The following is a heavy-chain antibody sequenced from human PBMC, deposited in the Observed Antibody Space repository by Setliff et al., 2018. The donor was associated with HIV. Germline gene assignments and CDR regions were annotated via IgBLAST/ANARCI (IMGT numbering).Heavy chain of an antibody. Sequence: GASVKVSCKASGYTFINYHITWVRQAPGQGPEWMGWINPKTAATQYPQDFQGRVTMTSDTSTTTVYMELTRLRSDDTAVYYCARDLFGSWYTGSSGLAHWGQGTLVTVSS. D-gene: IGHD2-2*02. J-gene: IGHJ4*02. V-gene: IGHV1-2*02. CDR1: GYTFINYH. CDR3: ARDLFGSWYTGSSGLAH. CDR2: INPKTAAT.